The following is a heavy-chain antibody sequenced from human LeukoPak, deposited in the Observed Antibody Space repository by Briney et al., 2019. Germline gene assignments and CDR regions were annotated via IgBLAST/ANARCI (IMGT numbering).Heavy chain of an antibody. CDR3: VRGGSGWYYFDY. V-gene: IGHV3-13*04. CDR2: IGIAGDT. J-gene: IGHJ4*02. CDR1: GXTFTNYD. D-gene: IGHD6-19*01. Sequence: PGGSLRLSCAASGXTFTNYDMHWVRQVTGKGLEWVSAIGIAGDTYYPGSVRGRFTISRENAKNSLYLQMNSLRDGDTAVYYCVRGGSGWYYFDYWGQGTLVTVSS.